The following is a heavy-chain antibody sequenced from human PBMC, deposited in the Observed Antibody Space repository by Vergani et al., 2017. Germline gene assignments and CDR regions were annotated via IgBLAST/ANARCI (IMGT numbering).Heavy chain of an antibody. CDR3: AKDVGGGGRMDV. J-gene: IGHJ6*02. CDR2: IRYDGSHK. Sequence: QVQLVESGGGVVQPGGSLRLSCAASGFTFSSYCMHWVRQAPGKGLEWVAFIRYDGSHKYYADSVKGRFTISRDNSKNTLYLQMNSLRAEDTAVYYCAKDVGGGGRMDVWGQGTTVTVSS. D-gene: IGHD3-16*01. CDR1: GFTFSSYC. V-gene: IGHV3-30*02.